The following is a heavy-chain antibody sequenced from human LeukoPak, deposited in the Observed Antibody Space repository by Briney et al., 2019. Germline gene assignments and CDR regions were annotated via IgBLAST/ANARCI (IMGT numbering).Heavy chain of an antibody. CDR3: AGDSWELLPNDAFDI. CDR2: IIPILGIA. Sequence: GASVKVSCKASGGTFSSYAISWVRQAPGQGLEWMGRIIPILGIANYAQKFQGRVTITADKSTSTAYMELSSLRSEDTAVYYCAGDSWELLPNDAFDIWGQGTMVTVSS. J-gene: IGHJ3*02. CDR1: GGTFSSYA. D-gene: IGHD1-26*01. V-gene: IGHV1-69*04.